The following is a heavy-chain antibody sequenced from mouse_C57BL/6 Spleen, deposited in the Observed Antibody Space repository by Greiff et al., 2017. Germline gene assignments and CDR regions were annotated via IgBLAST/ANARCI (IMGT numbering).Heavy chain of an antibody. CDR3: ARSESHAMDY. J-gene: IGHJ4*01. CDR2: INPSSGYT. Sequence: VKLVESGAELARPGASVKMSCKASGYTFTSYTMHWVKQRPGQGLEWIGYINPSSGYTKYNQKFKDKATLTADKSSSTAYMQLSSLTSEDSAVYYCARSESHAMDYWGQGTSATVSS. V-gene: IGHV1-4*01. CDR1: GYTFTSYT.